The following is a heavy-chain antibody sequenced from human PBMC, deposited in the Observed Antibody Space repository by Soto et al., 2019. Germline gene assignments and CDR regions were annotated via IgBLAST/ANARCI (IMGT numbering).Heavy chain of an antibody. CDR1: GFTFSRIG. CDR2: ISYDGRNR. Sequence: GGSLRLSCAVSGFTFSRIGMHWVRQAPDKGLEWVAVISYDGRNRFYADSVKGRFTISRDNSKNTLYLQMNSLRPEDTAVYYCAKDLYGSETYPYDSGMDVCVQGTTGTVSS. CDR3: AKDLYGSETYPYDSGMDV. D-gene: IGHD3-10*01. V-gene: IGHV3-30*18. J-gene: IGHJ6*02.